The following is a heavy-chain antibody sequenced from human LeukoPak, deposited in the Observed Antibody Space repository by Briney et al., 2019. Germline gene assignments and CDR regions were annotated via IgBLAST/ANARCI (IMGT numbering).Heavy chain of an antibody. CDR3: ARRRDGRRWLQFGNYYFDY. CDR2: ISSSSSYI. Sequence: GGSLRLSCAASGFTFSSYSMNWVRQAPGKGLEWVSSISSSSSYIYYADSVKGRFTISRDNAKNSLYLQMNSLRAEDTAVYYCARRRDGRRWLQFGNYYFDYWGQGTLVTVSS. J-gene: IGHJ4*02. V-gene: IGHV3-21*01. CDR1: GFTFSSYS. D-gene: IGHD5-24*01.